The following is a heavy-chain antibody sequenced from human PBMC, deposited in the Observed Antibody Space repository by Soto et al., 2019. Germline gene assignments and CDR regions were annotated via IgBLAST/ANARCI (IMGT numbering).Heavy chain of an antibody. J-gene: IGHJ6*02. CDR2: ISKDAAST. V-gene: IGHV3-23*01. Sequence: GGSLRLSCAASGFTFSDYAMNWGRQAPGKGLEWVSAISKDAASTYYADSGKGRFTISRDNAKNSLYLQMNSLRAEDTAVYYFAVGEEPRYYYYGMDVWGEGTTV. CDR1: GFTFSDYA. CDR3: AVGEEPRYYYYGMDV.